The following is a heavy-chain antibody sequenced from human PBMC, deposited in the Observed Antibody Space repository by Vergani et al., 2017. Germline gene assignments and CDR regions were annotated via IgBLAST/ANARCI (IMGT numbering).Heavy chain of an antibody. Sequence: QVQLVQSGAEVKKPGSSVKVSCKASGGTFSSYAISWVRQAPGQGLEWMGGIIPIFGTANYAQKFQGRVTITADESTSTAYMELSSLRSEDTAVYYCARSYYDFWSGYYRDTTHDYYMDVWGKGTTVTVSS. CDR2: IIPIFGTA. V-gene: IGHV1-69*01. D-gene: IGHD3-3*01. CDR3: ARSYYDFWSGYYRDTTHDYYMDV. J-gene: IGHJ6*03. CDR1: GGTFSSYA.